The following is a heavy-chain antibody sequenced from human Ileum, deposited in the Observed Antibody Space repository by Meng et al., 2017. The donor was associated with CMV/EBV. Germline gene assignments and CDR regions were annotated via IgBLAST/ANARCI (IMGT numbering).Heavy chain of an antibody. CDR3: ARAPTVTTVFDS. V-gene: IGHV3-66*02. CDR1: GFSVTTNY. D-gene: IGHD4-17*01. Sequence: AASGFSVTTNYISWARHPPGKGLEWVSIVHSGDGRTTFYADSVKGRFTISRDESRNTVYLQMSSLRSDDTAMYYCARAPTVTTVFDSWGQGTLVTVSS. CDR2: VHSGDGRTT. J-gene: IGHJ4*02.